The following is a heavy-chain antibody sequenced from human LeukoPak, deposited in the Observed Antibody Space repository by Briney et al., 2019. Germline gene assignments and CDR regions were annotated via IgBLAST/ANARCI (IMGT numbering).Heavy chain of an antibody. Sequence: GGSLRLSCAASGFTFSSYSMNWVRQAPGKGLEWVSYISSSSSTIYYADSVKGRFTISRDNAKNSLYLQMNSLRTEDTALYYCAKVVEGSGYYTKFLDYWGQGTLVTVSS. CDR3: AKVVEGSGYYTKFLDY. D-gene: IGHD3-3*01. J-gene: IGHJ4*02. CDR2: ISSSSSTI. V-gene: IGHV3-48*01. CDR1: GFTFSSYS.